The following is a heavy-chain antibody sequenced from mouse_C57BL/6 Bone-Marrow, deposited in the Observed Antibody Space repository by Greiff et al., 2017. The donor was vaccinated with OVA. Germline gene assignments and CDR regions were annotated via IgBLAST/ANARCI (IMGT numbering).Heavy chain of an antibody. CDR1: GYTFTNYW. Sequence: QVQLKQSGAELVRPGTSVKMSCKASGYTFTNYWIGWAKQRPGHGLEWIGDIYPGGGYTNYNEKFKGKATLTADKSSSTAYMQFSSLTSEDSAIYYCARNYGSIFDYWGQGTTLTVSS. CDR2: IYPGGGYT. V-gene: IGHV1-63*01. CDR3: ARNYGSIFDY. D-gene: IGHD1-1*01. J-gene: IGHJ2*01.